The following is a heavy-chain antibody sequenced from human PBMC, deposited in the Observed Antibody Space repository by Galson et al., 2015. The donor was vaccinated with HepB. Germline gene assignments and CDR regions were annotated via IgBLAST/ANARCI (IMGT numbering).Heavy chain of an antibody. J-gene: IGHJ4*02. D-gene: IGHD3-10*01. Sequence: SLRLSCAASGFTFSSYSMNWVRQAPGKGLEWVALIQYDGNKKYYADSVKGRFTISRDNSENTLHLQMNSLRAEDTAVYYCAKEYNIMVRGVIKNPQYWGQGTLVTVSS. CDR2: IQYDGNKK. V-gene: IGHV3-30*02. CDR3: AKEYNIMVRGVIKNPQY. CDR1: GFTFSSYS.